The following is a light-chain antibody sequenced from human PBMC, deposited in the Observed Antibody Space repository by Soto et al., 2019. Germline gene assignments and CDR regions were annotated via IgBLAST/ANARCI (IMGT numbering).Light chain of an antibody. CDR2: EDT. CDR1: SGDVGSYNL. J-gene: IGLJ1*01. V-gene: IGLV2-23*01. Sequence: QSVLTQPASVSGSPGQSITISCTGTSGDVGSYNLVSWHQQHPGKAPKLLIYEDTKRPSGVSYRFSVSKSGNTASLTISGLQAEDEADYYCCSYAGSGMYVFGSGTQLTVL. CDR3: CSYAGSGMYV.